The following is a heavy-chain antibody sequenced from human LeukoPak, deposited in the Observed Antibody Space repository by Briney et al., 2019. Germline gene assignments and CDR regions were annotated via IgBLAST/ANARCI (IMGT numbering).Heavy chain of an antibody. CDR2: ISSSGSTI. V-gene: IGHV3-48*03. J-gene: IGHJ6*02. CDR3: AREDCSSSSCYLAVYGLDV. Sequence: PGGSLRLSCAASGFTFSSYEMNWVRQAPGKGLEWVSYISSSGSTIYYADSVKGRFTISRDNAKNSLYLQTNSLRAEDTAVYYCAREDCSSSSCYLAVYGLDVWGQGTTVTVSS. D-gene: IGHD2-2*01. CDR1: GFTFSSYE.